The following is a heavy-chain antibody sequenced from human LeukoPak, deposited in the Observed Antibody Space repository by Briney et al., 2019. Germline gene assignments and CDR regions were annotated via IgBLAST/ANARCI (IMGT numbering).Heavy chain of an antibody. J-gene: IGHJ6*03. CDR1: GGSISSGSYY. V-gene: IGHV4-61*02. CDR2: IYTSGST. Sequence: PSETLSLTCTVSGGSISSGSYYWSWIRQPAGKGLEWIGRIYTSGSTNYNPSLKSRVTISVDTSKNQFSLKLSSVTAADTAVYYCARGGSSSTYYYYMDVWGKGTTVTVSS. CDR3: ARGGSSSTYYYYMDV. D-gene: IGHD6-13*01.